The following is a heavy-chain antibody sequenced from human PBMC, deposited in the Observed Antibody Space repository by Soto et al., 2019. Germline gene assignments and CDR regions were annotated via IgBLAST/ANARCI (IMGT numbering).Heavy chain of an antibody. CDR2: IKSKNDGGTT. J-gene: IGHJ4*02. Sequence: GGSLRLSCAGSGFTFSNAWMSWVLQAPGKGLEWVGRIKSKNDGGTTDYAAPVRGRFTISRDDSKNTLYLQMNSLKTEDTAVYFCTSRYCTAGSCYYFDSWGQGAMVTVYS. D-gene: IGHD2-15*01. V-gene: IGHV3-15*01. CDR3: TSRYCTAGSCYYFDS. CDR1: GFTFSNAW.